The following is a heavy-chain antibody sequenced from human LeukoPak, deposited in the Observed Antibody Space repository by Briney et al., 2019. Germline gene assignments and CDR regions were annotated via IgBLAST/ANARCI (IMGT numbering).Heavy chain of an antibody. D-gene: IGHD5-18*01. V-gene: IGHV3-48*03. CDR3: ARDRRYGYFDY. Sequence: GGSLRLSCAASGFSFSSFEMNWVRQAPGKGLEWISYIDASGTLTHYADSVKGRFTISRDNAKNSLYLQMNSLRAEDTAVYYCARDRRYGYFDYWGQGTLVTVSS. CDR1: GFSFSSFE. J-gene: IGHJ4*02. CDR2: IDASGTLT.